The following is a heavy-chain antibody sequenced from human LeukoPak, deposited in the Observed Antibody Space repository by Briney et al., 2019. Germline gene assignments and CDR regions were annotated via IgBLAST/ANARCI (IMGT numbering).Heavy chain of an antibody. V-gene: IGHV3-74*01. Sequence: GGSVRLSCVASGLTFRKYWLHWVRQAPGKGLEWVSRINPDDESTSYADSVRGRFTISRDNARNTLYLQMNSLRAEDTAVYYCLTILEATIDAFDIWGQGTMVTVSS. CDR1: GLTFRKYW. CDR3: LTILEATIDAFDI. J-gene: IGHJ3*02. CDR2: INPDDEST. D-gene: IGHD1-26*01.